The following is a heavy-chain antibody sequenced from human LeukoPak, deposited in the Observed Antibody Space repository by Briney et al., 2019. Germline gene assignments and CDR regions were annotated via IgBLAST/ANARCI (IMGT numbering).Heavy chain of an antibody. Sequence: ASVKVSCKASGGTFSSYGISWVRQAPGQGLEWMGGIIPIFGTPNYAQKFQGRVTITADESTSTAYMELSSLRSEDTAVYYCARDDPGAERDYYYGMDVWGQGTTVTVSS. D-gene: IGHD1-26*01. CDR1: GGTFSSYG. J-gene: IGHJ6*02. CDR3: ARDDPGAERDYYYGMDV. V-gene: IGHV1-69*13. CDR2: IIPIFGTP.